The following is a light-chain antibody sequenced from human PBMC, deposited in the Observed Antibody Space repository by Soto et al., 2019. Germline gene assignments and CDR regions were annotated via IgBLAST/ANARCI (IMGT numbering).Light chain of an antibody. V-gene: IGKV1-39*01. CDR2: AAS. J-gene: IGKJ1*01. CDR1: QSISLF. Sequence: DIPMTQSPSSLSASVGDTVTITCRASQSISLFLNWYQQKPGKAPKLLIYAASSLQSRVPSRFTGNGSGTDFPLTISSLQPEDFATYYCHQTDSIPETFGQGTKVEIK. CDR3: HQTDSIPET.